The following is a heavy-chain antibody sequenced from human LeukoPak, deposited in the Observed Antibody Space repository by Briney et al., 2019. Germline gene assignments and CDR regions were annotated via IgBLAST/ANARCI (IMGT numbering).Heavy chain of an antibody. CDR3: ARMYYYGSGSYYTLIDY. V-gene: IGHV4-61*01. CDR2: IYYGGST. D-gene: IGHD3-10*01. Sequence: PSETLSLTCTVSGGSVSSGSYYWSWIRQPPGKGLGWIGYIYYGGSTNYNPSLKSRVTISVDTSKNQFSLKLSSVTAADTAVYYCARMYYYGSGSYYTLIDYWGQGTLVTVSS. J-gene: IGHJ4*02. CDR1: GGSVSSGSYY.